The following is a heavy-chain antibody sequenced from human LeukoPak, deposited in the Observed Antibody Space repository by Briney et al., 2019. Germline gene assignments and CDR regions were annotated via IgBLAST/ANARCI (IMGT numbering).Heavy chain of an antibody. CDR1: GFTFSSSA. V-gene: IGHV3-23*01. J-gene: IGHJ4*02. D-gene: IGHD2-15*01. CDR3: AKQLGYCSDGSCYFPY. CDR2: ISNNGGYT. Sequence: QPGGSLRLSCAGSGFTFSSSAMSWVRQAPGKGLEWVSAISNNGGYTYYVDSVQGRFTISRDNSKSTLCLQMNSLRAEDTAVYYCAKQLGYCSDGSCYFPYWGQGTLVTVSS.